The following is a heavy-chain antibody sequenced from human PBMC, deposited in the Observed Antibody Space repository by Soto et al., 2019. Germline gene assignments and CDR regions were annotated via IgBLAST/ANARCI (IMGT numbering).Heavy chain of an antibody. CDR2: IYYSGTT. D-gene: IGHD2-8*01. CDR3: ARAPYRGTNSRGALDM. J-gene: IGHJ3*02. V-gene: IGHV4-30-4*01. Sequence: QVQLQESGPGLVKPSQTLSLTCTVSGDPISSGDYYWSWIRQPPGKGLEWIGYIYYSGTTYYSPSLTSRVTRSVDTSKNQFSLKLSSVTAADTAVYYCARAPYRGTNSRGALDMWGQGTMVTVSS. CDR1: GDPISSGDYY.